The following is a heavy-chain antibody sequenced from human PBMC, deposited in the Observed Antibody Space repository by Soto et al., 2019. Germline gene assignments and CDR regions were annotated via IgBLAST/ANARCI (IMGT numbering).Heavy chain of an antibody. CDR1: GGTFSSYA. CDR2: IIPIFGTA. D-gene: IGHD2-2*02. V-gene: IGHV1-69*01. CDR3: ARDRGIVVVPAAIRDYYGMDV. Sequence: QVQLVQSGAEVKKPGSSVKVSCKASGGTFSSYAISWVRQAPGQGLEWMGGIIPIFGTANYAQKFQGRVTITAEESTSTAYMELSSLRSEDTAVYYCARDRGIVVVPAAIRDYYGMDVWGQGTTVTVSS. J-gene: IGHJ6*02.